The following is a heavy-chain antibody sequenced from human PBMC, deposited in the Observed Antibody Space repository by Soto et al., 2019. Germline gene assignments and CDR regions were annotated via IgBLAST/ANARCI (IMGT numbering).Heavy chain of an antibody. CDR3: ARRVGDGQFDF. CDR2: INTANGDT. Sequence: QVQLVQSGAEVKKPGASVRVSCRASGYTSPYFGIHWVRQAPGQSLEWMGSINTANGDTPYSQKFQGRGTITSDTSATTVYMEMVRLTSADTAVYYCARRVGDGQFDFWGQGTLITVSS. CDR1: GYTSPYFG. D-gene: IGHD1-26*01. J-gene: IGHJ4*02. V-gene: IGHV1-3*04.